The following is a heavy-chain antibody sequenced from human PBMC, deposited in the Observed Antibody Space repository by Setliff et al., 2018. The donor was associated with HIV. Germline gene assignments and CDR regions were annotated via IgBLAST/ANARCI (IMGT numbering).Heavy chain of an antibody. CDR1: GYRFTDYY. V-gene: IGHV1-69-2*01. CDR3: ATGYSFGPRTDYHYYYIDV. Sequence: ASVKVSCKASGYRFTDYYMNWVQRAPGKGLEWMGRIDPEDGETAYAEKFQGRVTITTERSRDTVYMELRRLRSEDTAVYYCATGYSFGPRTDYHYYYIDVWGKGTTVTVSS. D-gene: IGHD4-4*01. CDR2: IDPEDGET. J-gene: IGHJ6*03.